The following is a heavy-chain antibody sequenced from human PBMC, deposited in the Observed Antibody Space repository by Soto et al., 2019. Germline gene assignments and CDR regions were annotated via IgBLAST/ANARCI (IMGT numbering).Heavy chain of an antibody. Sequence: PGGSLRLSCAASGFTFDDYGMSWVRQAPGKGLEWVSGINWNGGSTGYADSVKGRFTISRDNAKNSLYLQMNSLRAEDTALYHCGRISGWYSAFDTWGQWTMVTVSS. V-gene: IGHV3-20*01. CDR1: GFTFDDYG. CDR2: INWNGGST. D-gene: IGHD6-19*01. CDR3: GRISGWYSAFDT. J-gene: IGHJ3*02.